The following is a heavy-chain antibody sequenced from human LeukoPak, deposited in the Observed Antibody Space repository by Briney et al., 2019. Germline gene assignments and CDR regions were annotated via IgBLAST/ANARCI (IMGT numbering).Heavy chain of an antibody. V-gene: IGHV1-18*01. Sequence: ASVKVSCKASGYTFTSYGISWVRQAPGQGLEWMGWISAYNGNTNYAQKLQGRVTMTTDTSTSTTYMELRSLRSDDTAVYYCARDYGATYYDLWSGYYNWFDPWGQGTLVTVSS. CDR3: ARDYGATYYDLWSGYYNWFDP. J-gene: IGHJ5*02. D-gene: IGHD3-3*01. CDR2: ISAYNGNT. CDR1: GYTFTSYG.